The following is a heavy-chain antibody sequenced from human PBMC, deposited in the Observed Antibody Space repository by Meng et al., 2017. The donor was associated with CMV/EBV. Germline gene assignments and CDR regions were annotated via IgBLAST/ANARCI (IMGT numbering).Heavy chain of an antibody. CDR1: GFTFSSYA. J-gene: IGHJ5*02. Sequence: GESLKISCAASGFTFSSYAMHWVRQAPGKGLEWVAVISYDGSNKYYADSVKGRFTISRDNSKNTLYLQMNSLRAEDTAVYYCARDLTTVTYFPTWFDPWGQGTLVTVSS. D-gene: IGHD4-17*01. V-gene: IGHV3-30*04. CDR3: ARDLTTVTYFPTWFDP. CDR2: ISYDGSNK.